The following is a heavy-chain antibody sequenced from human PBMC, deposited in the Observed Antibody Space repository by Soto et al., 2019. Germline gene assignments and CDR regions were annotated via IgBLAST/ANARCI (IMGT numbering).Heavy chain of an antibody. CDR1: GYTFTSYY. V-gene: IGHV1-46*01. J-gene: IGHJ3*02. CDR2: INPSGGST. CDR3: ASASGIAAAGTMTDAFDI. D-gene: IGHD6-13*01. Sequence: QVQLVQSGAEVKKPGASVKVSCKASGYTFTSYYMHWVRQAPGQGLEWMGIINPSGGSTSYAQKFQGRVTMTRDTSTSTVYMELSSLRSEDTAVYYCASASGIAAAGTMTDAFDIWGQGTMVTVSS.